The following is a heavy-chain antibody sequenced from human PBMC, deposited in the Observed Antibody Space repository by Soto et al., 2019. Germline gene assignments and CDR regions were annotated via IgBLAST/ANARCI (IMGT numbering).Heavy chain of an antibody. CDR2: INHVGGT. CDR3: VRIRYQLPSSVLWLDP. J-gene: IGHJ5*02. V-gene: IGHV4-34*01. Sequence: ASETLSLTCAVYGGFLSESYWTWIRHPPGKGLEWIGEINHVGGTNYNPSLKSRVTMSVDTSQNQFSLRLISVTAADTAMYFCVRIRYQLPSSVLWLDPWGQGTPVTVSS. D-gene: IGHD3-16*01. CDR1: GGFLSESY.